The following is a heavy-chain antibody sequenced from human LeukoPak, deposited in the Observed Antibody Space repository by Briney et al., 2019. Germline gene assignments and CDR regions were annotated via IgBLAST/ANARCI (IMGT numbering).Heavy chain of an antibody. CDR2: INPNSGGT. J-gene: IGHJ4*02. CDR1: GYTFTGYY. Sequence: ASVKVSCKASGYTFTGYYIHWVRQAPGQGLEWMGWINPNSGGTNDAQKFQGRVTMTRDTSISTAYMELSSLRSDDTAVYYCAREARGSSSYYFDYWGQGTLVTVSS. D-gene: IGHD6-6*01. V-gene: IGHV1-2*02. CDR3: AREARGSSSYYFDY.